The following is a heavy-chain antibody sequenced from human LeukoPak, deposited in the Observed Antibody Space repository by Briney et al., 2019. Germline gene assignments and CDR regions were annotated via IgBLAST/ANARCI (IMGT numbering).Heavy chain of an antibody. Sequence: ASVKVSRQSSGYTFTGYYMHWVRQAPGQGLEWMGWINLNSGGTNYAQKFHGRVTMTRDTSISTAYMEQSRRRSDDTAEYYCARDFYYYYSSRPFDYWGQGTLVTVSS. V-gene: IGHV1-2*02. CDR1: GYTFTGYY. D-gene: IGHD3-22*01. CDR3: ARDFYYYYSSRPFDY. CDR2: INLNSGGT. J-gene: IGHJ4*02.